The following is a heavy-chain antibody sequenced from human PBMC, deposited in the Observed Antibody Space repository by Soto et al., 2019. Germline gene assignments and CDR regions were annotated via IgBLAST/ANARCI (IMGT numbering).Heavy chain of an antibody. V-gene: IGHV4-4*02. D-gene: IGHD3-16*01. Sequence: SETLSLTCAVSGDSISSMNWWSWVRQPPGKGLEWIGEIHHSGSTNYNPSLMSRVTISVDKSKNQFSLKLTSVTAADTAVYYCARIQRDNAFGHFDYWGRGTLVTVSS. CDR1: GDSISSMNW. CDR3: ARIQRDNAFGHFDY. CDR2: IHHSGST. J-gene: IGHJ4*02.